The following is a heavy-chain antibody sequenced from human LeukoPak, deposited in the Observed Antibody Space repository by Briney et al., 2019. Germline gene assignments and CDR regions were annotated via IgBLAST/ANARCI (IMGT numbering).Heavy chain of an antibody. CDR1: GGSIRGSTYY. CDR3: VRHDGRGGATMGAFDS. CDR2: IYYSGST. V-gene: IGHV4-39*01. J-gene: IGHJ5*01. D-gene: IGHD5-12*01. Sequence: SETLSLTCTVSGGSIRGSTYYWGWIRQPPGKGLEWIGSIYYSGSTYYNPSLKSRVTISVDTSKNQFSLKLSAVTAADTAVYYCVRHDGRGGATMGAFDSWGQGSLVIVSS.